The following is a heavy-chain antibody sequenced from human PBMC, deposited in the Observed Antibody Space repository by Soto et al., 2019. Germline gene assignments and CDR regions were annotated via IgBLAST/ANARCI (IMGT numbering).Heavy chain of an antibody. D-gene: IGHD4-17*01. Sequence: EVQLLDSGGGLVQPGGSLRLSCVFSGFTFSSYAMNWVRQAPGKGLEWVSAITGPGRSAYYADSVKGRFTISRDSSKTTLSLQMSSLRAEDTGVYYCATFYGDYAGGEFFQHWGRGTLVTVSS. J-gene: IGHJ1*01. V-gene: IGHV3-23*01. CDR1: GFTFSSYA. CDR3: ATFYGDYAGGEFFQH. CDR2: ITGPGRSA.